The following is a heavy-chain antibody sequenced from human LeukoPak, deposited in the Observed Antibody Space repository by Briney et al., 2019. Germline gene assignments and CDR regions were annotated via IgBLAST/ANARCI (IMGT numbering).Heavy chain of an antibody. CDR3: ARGRDGYPSLDY. CDR1: GGSFSGYY. V-gene: IGHV4-34*01. J-gene: IGHJ4*02. CDR2: INHSGST. Sequence: PSETLSLTCAVYGGSFSGYYWSWVRQPPGKGLEWIGEINHSGSTNYNPSLKSRVTISVDTSKNQFSLKLSSVTAADTAVYYCARGRDGYPSLDYWGQGTLVTVSS. D-gene: IGHD5-24*01.